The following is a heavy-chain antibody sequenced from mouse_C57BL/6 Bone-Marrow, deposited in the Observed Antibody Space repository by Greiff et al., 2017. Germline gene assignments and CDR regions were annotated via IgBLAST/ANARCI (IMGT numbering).Heavy chain of an antibody. V-gene: IGHV5-12*01. CDR3: ARQDYDYAFYAMDY. J-gene: IGHJ4*01. CDR1: GFTFSDYY. Sequence: EVKLVESGGGLVQPGGSLKLSCAASGFTFSDYYMYWVRQTPEKRLEWVAYISNGGGSTYYPDTVKGRFTISGDNAKNALYLQMSRLKSEDTAMYYCARQDYDYAFYAMDYWGQGTSVTVSS. CDR2: ISNGGGST. D-gene: IGHD2-4*01.